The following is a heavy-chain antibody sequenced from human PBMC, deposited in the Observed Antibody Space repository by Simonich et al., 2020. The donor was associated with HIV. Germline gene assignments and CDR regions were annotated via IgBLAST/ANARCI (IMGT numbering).Heavy chain of an antibody. CDR2: INPNSGDT. J-gene: IGHJ4*02. CDR1: GYTFTGNY. V-gene: IGHV1-2*02. Sequence: QVQLVQSGAEVKKPGASVKVSCKASGYTFTGNYMHWVRQAPGQGLEWMGWINPNSGDTDYAQKFQGRVIMTRDTSTGTAYMELRSLRSDDTAVYYCARDLVGYYFDYWGQGTLVTVSS. CDR3: ARDLVGYYFDY. D-gene: IGHD3-9*01.